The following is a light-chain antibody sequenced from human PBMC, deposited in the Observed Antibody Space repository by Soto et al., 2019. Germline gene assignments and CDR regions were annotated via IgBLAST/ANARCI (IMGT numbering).Light chain of an antibody. V-gene: IGKV1-39*01. CDR1: RIVNIY. Sequence: DIQMTQSPSSLSASVGDRVTISCRASRIVNIYLNWYQQKPGKAPKLLISDASTLLSGVPPRFSGSGSGTDFTLTIISLQPEDFATYHCQQSYKTPWTFGQGTKVEI. J-gene: IGKJ1*01. CDR2: DAS. CDR3: QQSYKTPWT.